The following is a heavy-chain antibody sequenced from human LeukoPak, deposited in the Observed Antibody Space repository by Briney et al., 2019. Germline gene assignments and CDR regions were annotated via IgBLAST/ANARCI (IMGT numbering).Heavy chain of an antibody. J-gene: IGHJ4*02. Sequence: ASVKVSCKASGYTFTSYSVSWVRQAPGQGLEWMGWISAYNVNTNYAQKFQGRVTMTTDTSTSTAYMELRSLRSDDTAVYYCARDSMAGIDYFAYWGRGTLVTVSS. CDR2: ISAYNVNT. CDR3: ARDSMAGIDYFAY. V-gene: IGHV1-18*01. CDR1: GYTFTSYS. D-gene: IGHD6-19*01.